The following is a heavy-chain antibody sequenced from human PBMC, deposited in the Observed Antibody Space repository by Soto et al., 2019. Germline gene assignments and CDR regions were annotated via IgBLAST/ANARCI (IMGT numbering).Heavy chain of an antibody. CDR1: GGSINSAGHS. CDR3: ATGGGAAPGT. J-gene: IGHJ4*02. V-gene: IGHV4-30-2*06. D-gene: IGHD6-13*01. Sequence: PSETLSLTCTVSGGSINSAGHSWGWVRQSPGKGLEWIGYSYHSGSSYYNPSLQSRVTISVDRSKAQFYLTLTSVTAADSAVFYCATGGGAAPGTWGQGTLVTVSS. CDR2: SYHSGSS.